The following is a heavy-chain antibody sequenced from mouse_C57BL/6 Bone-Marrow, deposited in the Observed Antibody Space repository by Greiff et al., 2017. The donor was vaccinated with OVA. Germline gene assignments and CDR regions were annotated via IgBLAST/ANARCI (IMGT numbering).Heavy chain of an antibody. Sequence: VQLQQSGAELVKPGASVKLSCTASGFNIKDYYMHWVKQRTEQGLEWMGRIDPEDGETKYAPKFQGKATITAYTSSNTAYMQLSSLTSEDSAVYFCARRYDGDWYFDVWGTGTTVTVSS. CDR1: GFNIKDYY. D-gene: IGHD2-14*01. CDR2: IDPEDGET. J-gene: IGHJ1*03. CDR3: ARRYDGDWYFDV. V-gene: IGHV14-2*01.